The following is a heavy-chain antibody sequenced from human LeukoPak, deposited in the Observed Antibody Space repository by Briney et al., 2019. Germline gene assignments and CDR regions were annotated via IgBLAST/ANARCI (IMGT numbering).Heavy chain of an antibody. D-gene: IGHD2-15*01. J-gene: IGHJ4*02. CDR2: INPNSGGT. V-gene: IGHV1-2*02. CDR3: ARDRDYCSGGSCWQNYYFDY. CDR1: GYTFTSYY. Sequence: EASVKVSCKASGYTFTSYYMHWVRQAPGQGLEWMGWINPNSGGTNYAQKFQGRVTMTRDTSISTAYMELSRLRSDDTALYYCARDRDYCSGGSCWQNYYFDYWGQGTLVTVSS.